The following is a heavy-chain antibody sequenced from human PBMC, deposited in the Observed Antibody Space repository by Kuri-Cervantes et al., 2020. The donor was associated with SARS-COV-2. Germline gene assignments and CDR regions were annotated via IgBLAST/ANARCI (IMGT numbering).Heavy chain of an antibody. D-gene: IGHD3-3*01. Sequence: GGSLKISCAASGFTFSSYAMSWVRQAPGKGLEWVSAISGSGGSTYYADSVKGRFTISRDNSKNTLYLQMNSLRAEDTAVYYCAKSSTITIFGVVIIPEYFQHWGQGTLVTVSS. J-gene: IGHJ1*01. CDR2: ISGSGGST. CDR3: AKSSTITIFGVVIIPEYFQH. V-gene: IGHV3-23*01. CDR1: GFTFSSYA.